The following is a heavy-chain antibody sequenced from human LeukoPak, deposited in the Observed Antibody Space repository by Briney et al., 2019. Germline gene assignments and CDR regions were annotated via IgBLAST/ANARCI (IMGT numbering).Heavy chain of an antibody. CDR1: GGSIDSSSYY. CDR2: IFYSGNT. Sequence: SETLSLTCTVSGGSIDSSSYYWGWIRQPPGKGLEWIGNIFYSGNTYYNPSLKSRVTISVDTSKNQFSLKLTSVTAADTAVYYCARSGPYSSSSFDYWGQGTLVTVSS. V-gene: IGHV4-39*07. J-gene: IGHJ4*02. D-gene: IGHD6-6*01. CDR3: ARSGPYSSSSFDY.